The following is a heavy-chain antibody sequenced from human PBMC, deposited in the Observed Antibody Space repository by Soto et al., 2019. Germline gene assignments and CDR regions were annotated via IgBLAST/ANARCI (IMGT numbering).Heavy chain of an antibody. D-gene: IGHD3-9*01. V-gene: IGHV1-3*01. Sequence: ASVKVSCKASGYSFSTYAMHWVRHAPGQRLEWMGWIIAGNGNTRYSQNFKGRVTLTRDTSASTAYMELTSLRSEDTAVYYCVTGRDYGWLDHPDNALDVWGQGTMVTVSS. CDR3: VTGRDYGWLDHPDNALDV. CDR1: GYSFSTYA. J-gene: IGHJ3*01. CDR2: IIAGNGNT.